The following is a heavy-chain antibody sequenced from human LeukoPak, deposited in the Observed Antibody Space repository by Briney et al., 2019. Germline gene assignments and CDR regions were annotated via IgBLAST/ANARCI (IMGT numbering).Heavy chain of an antibody. V-gene: IGHV3-7*05. CDR1: GFTFSSYW. CDR2: IKEDGSKK. D-gene: IGHD4-17*01. CDR3: ARNGFVWTSGIDYGWFDY. J-gene: IGHJ4*02. Sequence: GGSLRLYCAASGFTFSSYWMSWVRQAPGKGLEWVANIKEDGSKKHYVESVKGPITMSSDNAKNSFYLQLNSLRADDTAVYYCARNGFVWTSGIDYGWFDYWGQGTLVTVSS.